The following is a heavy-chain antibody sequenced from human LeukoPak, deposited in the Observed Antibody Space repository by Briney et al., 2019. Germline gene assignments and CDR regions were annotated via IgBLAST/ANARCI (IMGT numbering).Heavy chain of an antibody. Sequence: PGGSLRLSCAASGFTFSTFGIHWVRQAPGKGLEWVAAISPDGNNEYYTDSVKGRFTISRDNSKSMIYLQMNSLRGEDSAVYYCAKVNNYDDYWGRGTLVTVSS. V-gene: IGHV3-30*18. CDR2: ISPDGNNE. J-gene: IGHJ4*02. CDR3: AKVNNYDDY. D-gene: IGHD1/OR15-1a*01. CDR1: GFTFSTFG.